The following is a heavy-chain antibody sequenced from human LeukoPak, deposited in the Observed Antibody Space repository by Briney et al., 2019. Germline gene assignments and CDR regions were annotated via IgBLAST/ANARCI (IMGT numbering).Heavy chain of an antibody. CDR3: ARQYCSGGSCYSLNKYYFDY. CDR2: ISSSSSYI. Sequence: PGGSLRLSCETSGFTFSSYSMNWVRQAPGKGLEWVSSISSSSSYIYYADSVKGRFTISRDNAKNSLYLQMNSLRAEDTAVYYCARQYCSGGSCYSLNKYYFDYWGQGTLVIVSS. J-gene: IGHJ4*02. CDR1: GFTFSSYS. D-gene: IGHD2-15*01. V-gene: IGHV3-21*01.